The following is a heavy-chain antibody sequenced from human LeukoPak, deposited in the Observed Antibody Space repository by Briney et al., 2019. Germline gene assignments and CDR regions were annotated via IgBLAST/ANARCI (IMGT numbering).Heavy chain of an antibody. CDR1: GLTFSTYA. V-gene: IGHV3-23*01. Sequence: GGSLRLSCVASGLTFSTYAMSWVRQAPGEGLEWVSGISGSGGSTPYADSVKGRFTISRDNSKNTLYLQMNSLRAEDTAVYYCAKDLEDTAMIRRPFDIWGQGTMVTVSS. CDR2: ISGSGGST. J-gene: IGHJ3*02. CDR3: AKDLEDTAMIRRPFDI. D-gene: IGHD5-18*01.